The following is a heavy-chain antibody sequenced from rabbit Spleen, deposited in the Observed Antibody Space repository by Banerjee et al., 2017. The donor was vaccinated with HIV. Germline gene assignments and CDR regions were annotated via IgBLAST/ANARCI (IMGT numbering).Heavy chain of an antibody. V-gene: IGHV1S45*01. CDR1: GVSFSDKDV. D-gene: IGHD8-1*01. Sequence: EQLEESGGGLVKPEGSLTLTCKASGVSFSDKDVMCWVRQAPGKGLEWIACINTVTGKSVYASWAKGRFTISNPSSTTVTLQMTSLTAADTATYFCARDSGTSFSTYGMDLWGPGTLVTVS. CDR3: ARDSGTSFSTYGMDL. CDR2: INTVTGKS. J-gene: IGHJ6*01.